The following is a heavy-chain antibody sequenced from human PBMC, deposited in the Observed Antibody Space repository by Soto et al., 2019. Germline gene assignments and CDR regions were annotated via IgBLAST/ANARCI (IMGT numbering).Heavy chain of an antibody. V-gene: IGHV3-23*01. CDR3: AKAGGAFVVVVAAPSWKYCLDV. Sequence: EGQLLESGGGLIQPGGSLRLSCAASGFSFSSYAMNWVRQAPGRGLERVSGISSSGDSTSLADFVKGRLAISRDNSKNTLYLQMSSLRGEDSAVYYCAKAGGAFVVVVAAPSWKYCLDVCGQGTKVTV. CDR1: GFSFSSYA. CDR2: ISSSGDST. J-gene: IGHJ6*02. D-gene: IGHD2-15*01.